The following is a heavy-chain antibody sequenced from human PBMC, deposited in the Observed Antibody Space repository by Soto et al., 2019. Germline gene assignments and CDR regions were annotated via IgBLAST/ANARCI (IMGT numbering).Heavy chain of an antibody. CDR1: GFPFSSYT. CDR3: ARERGYSGYDSGWFDP. CDR2: ISPSSSTI. Sequence: EVQLVESGGGLVQPGGSLRLSCAASGFPFSSYTMNWVRQAPGKGLEWVSYISPSSSTIYYADSVKGRFTISRDNAKNXLSLQMNSLRAEVTAVYYCARERGYSGYDSGWFDPWGQGTLVTVSS. V-gene: IGHV3-48*01. D-gene: IGHD5-12*01. J-gene: IGHJ5*02.